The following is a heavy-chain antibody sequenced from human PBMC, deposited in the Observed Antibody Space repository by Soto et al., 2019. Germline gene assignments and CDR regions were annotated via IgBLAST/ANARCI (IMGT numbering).Heavy chain of an antibody. V-gene: IGHV3-72*01. CDR3: STKVNIVTTRTDY. Sequence: GGSLRLSCAASGFTFSDHYMDWVRLAPGKGLEWVGRIKNKANSYITQYAASVKGRFTISRDDSKNLLYLQMDSLKTEDTAVYFCSTKVNIVTTRTDYWGQGSLVTVSS. J-gene: IGHJ4*02. CDR1: GFTFSDHY. CDR2: IKNKANSYIT. D-gene: IGHD5-12*01.